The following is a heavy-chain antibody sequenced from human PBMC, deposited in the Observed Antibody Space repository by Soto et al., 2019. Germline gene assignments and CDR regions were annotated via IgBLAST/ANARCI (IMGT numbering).Heavy chain of an antibody. CDR1: GFTFSSYS. D-gene: IGHD2-2*01. CDR3: ARGARPAAMRDYYYYYMDV. CDR2: ISSSSSSI. V-gene: IGHV3-48*01. J-gene: IGHJ6*03. Sequence: EVQLVESGGGLVQPGGSLRLSCAASGFTFSSYSMNWVRQAPGKGLEWVSYISSSSSSIYYADSVKGRFTISRDNAKNSLYLQMNSLRAEDTAVYYCARGARPAAMRDYYYYYMDVWGKGTTVTVSS.